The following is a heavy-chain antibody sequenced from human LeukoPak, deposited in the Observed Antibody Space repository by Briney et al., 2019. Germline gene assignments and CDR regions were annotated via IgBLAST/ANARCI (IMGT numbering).Heavy chain of an antibody. CDR1: GYTFTGYY. J-gene: IGHJ6*02. D-gene: IGHD1-26*01. Sequence: ASVKVSCKASGYTFTGYYMHWVRQAPGQGLEWMGWINPNSGGTNYAQKFQGRVTMARDTSISTAYMELSRLRSDDTAVYYCARDGSYYYYGMDVWGQGTTVTVSS. CDR2: INPNSGGT. V-gene: IGHV1-2*02. CDR3: ARDGSYYYYGMDV.